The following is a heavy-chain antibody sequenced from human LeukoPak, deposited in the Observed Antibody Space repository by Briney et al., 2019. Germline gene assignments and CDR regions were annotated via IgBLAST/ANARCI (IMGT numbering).Heavy chain of an antibody. CDR2: IYHSGNT. CDR1: GYSISSGYY. Sequence: SETLSLTCAVSGYSISSGYYWGWIRQPPGKGLEWIGSIYHSGNTYYNPSLKSRVAISVDTSKNQFSLKLSSVTAADTAMYYCASTPTVYYYHIDVWGKGTTVTVSS. J-gene: IGHJ6*03. D-gene: IGHD1-14*01. CDR3: ASTPTVYYYHIDV. V-gene: IGHV4-38-2*01.